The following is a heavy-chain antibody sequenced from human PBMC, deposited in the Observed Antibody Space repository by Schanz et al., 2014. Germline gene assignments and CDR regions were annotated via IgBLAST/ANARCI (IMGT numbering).Heavy chain of an antibody. V-gene: IGHV3-23*04. Sequence: VQMVESGGGVVQPGGSLRLSCAASGFTFSTYAMSWVRQAPGKGLEWVSALSGSGGSTYYADSVKGRFTISRDNSKNTLYLQMNSQRAEDTAVYYCAKQIDYDIVTVTRNWGQGTLVTVSS. J-gene: IGHJ4*02. CDR3: AKQIDYDIVTVTRN. CDR1: GFTFSTYA. D-gene: IGHD3-9*01. CDR2: LSGSGGST.